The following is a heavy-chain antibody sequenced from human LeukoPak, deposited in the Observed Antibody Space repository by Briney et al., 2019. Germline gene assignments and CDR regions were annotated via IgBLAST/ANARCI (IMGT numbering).Heavy chain of an antibody. V-gene: IGHV3-23*01. D-gene: IGHD2-2*02. Sequence: PGGSLRLSCAASGCTFSSYARSWVRQAPGKGLEWVAAISGSGGSTYYADSVKGRFTIARDNSKNTLYLQMNSLRAEDTAVYYCAKVTQYQLLYEYSSGWYFDYWGQGTLVTVSS. J-gene: IGHJ4*02. CDR2: ISGSGGST. CDR3: AKVTQYQLLYEYSSGWYFDY. CDR1: GCTFSSYA.